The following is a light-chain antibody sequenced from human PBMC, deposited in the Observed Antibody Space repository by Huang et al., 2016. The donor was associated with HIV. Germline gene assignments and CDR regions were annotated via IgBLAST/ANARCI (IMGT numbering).Light chain of an antibody. CDR1: QNITNNF. V-gene: IGKV3-20*01. J-gene: IGKJ4*01. CDR2: GAS. Sequence: VLTQSPGTLSLSPGGRAALSCRASQNITNNFLAWYPQKSGQAPRLLIYGASSRAIGIPARFSGSGSGTDFTLTISRLEPQDSALYYCQQYLTSPLTFGGGTNMEIK. CDR3: QQYLTSPLT.